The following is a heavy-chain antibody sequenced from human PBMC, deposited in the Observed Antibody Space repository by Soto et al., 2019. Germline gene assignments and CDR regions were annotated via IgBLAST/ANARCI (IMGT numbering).Heavy chain of an antibody. CDR2: INHSGST. J-gene: IGHJ4*02. D-gene: IGHD2-15*01. Sequence: SETLSLTCAVYGGSFSGYYWSWIRQPPGKGLEWIGEINHSGSTNYNPSLKSRVTISVDTSKNQFSLKLSSVTAADTAVYYCARFAGYCSGGSCHPWVYFDYWGQGTLVTVSS. V-gene: IGHV4-34*01. CDR1: GGSFSGYY. CDR3: ARFAGYCSGGSCHPWVYFDY.